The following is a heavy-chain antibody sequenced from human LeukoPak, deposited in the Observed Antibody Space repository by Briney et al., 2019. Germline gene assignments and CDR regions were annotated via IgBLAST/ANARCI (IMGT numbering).Heavy chain of an antibody. Sequence: PSETLSLTCAVYGGSFSDYYWTWIRQPPGKGLEWIGEINHSGNTNYNPSLKSRVTISVDTSKNQFSLNVNSVTAADTAVYYCARGVIYYDSSGYYYNAFDIWGQGTMVTVPS. CDR1: GGSFSDYY. D-gene: IGHD3-22*01. J-gene: IGHJ3*02. CDR2: INHSGNT. CDR3: ARGVIYYDSSGYYYNAFDI. V-gene: IGHV4-34*01.